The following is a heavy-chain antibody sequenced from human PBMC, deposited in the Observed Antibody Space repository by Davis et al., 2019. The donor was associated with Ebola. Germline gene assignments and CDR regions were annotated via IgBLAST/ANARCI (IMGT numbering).Heavy chain of an antibody. D-gene: IGHD6-19*01. CDR2: ISYDGSNK. V-gene: IGHV3-30-3*01. CDR3: AKDYSAYSSGWYTH. J-gene: IGHJ4*02. Sequence: PGGSLRLSCAASGFTFSSYAMHWVRQAPGKGLEWVAVISYDGSNKYYADSVKGRFTISRDKSKNTLYLQMNSLRDEDTAVYYCAKDYSAYSSGWYTHWGQGTLVTVSS. CDR1: GFTFSSYA.